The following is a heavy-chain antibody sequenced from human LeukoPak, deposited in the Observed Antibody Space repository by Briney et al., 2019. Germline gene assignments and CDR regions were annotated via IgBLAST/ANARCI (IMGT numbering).Heavy chain of an antibody. Sequence: GGSLRLSCAASGFTSSSYWMSWVRQTPGKGLEWVANIKQDGSEKYYVDSVKGRFTISRDNAKNSLYLQMNSLRAEDTAVYYCATNMRVAVAGTWNYWGQGTLVTVSS. D-gene: IGHD6-19*01. CDR2: IKQDGSEK. CDR3: ATNMRVAVAGTWNY. V-gene: IGHV3-7*01. CDR1: GFTSSSYW. J-gene: IGHJ4*02.